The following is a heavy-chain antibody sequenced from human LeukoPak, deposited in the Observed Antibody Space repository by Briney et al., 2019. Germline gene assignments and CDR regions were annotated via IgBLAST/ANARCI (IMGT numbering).Heavy chain of an antibody. CDR1: GGSISSSSYY. CDR2: IYYSGST. J-gene: IGHJ5*02. CDR3: ARRPYYYGSGNWFDP. Sequence: PSETLSLTCTVSGGSISSSSYYWGWIRQPPGQGLEWIGSIYYSGSTYYNPSLKSRVTISVDTSKNQFSLKLSSVTAADTAVYYCARRPYYYGSGNWFDPWGQGTLVTVSS. V-gene: IGHV4-39*01. D-gene: IGHD3-10*01.